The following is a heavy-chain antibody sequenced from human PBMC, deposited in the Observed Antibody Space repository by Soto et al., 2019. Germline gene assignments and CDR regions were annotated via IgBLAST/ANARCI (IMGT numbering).Heavy chain of an antibody. CDR2: TYYRSKWYN. J-gene: IGHJ5*02. D-gene: IGHD3-9*01. CDR1: GDSVSSDSAT. Sequence: QVQLHQSGPGLVEPSQTLSLTCAISGDSVSSDSATWNWIRRSPSRGLEWLGRTYYRSKWYNDYAVFVKSRITINPDTSKNQISLQLNSVTPEDTAVYYCARVMTGRGWFAPWGQGTLVTVSS. V-gene: IGHV6-1*01. CDR3: ARVMTGRGWFAP.